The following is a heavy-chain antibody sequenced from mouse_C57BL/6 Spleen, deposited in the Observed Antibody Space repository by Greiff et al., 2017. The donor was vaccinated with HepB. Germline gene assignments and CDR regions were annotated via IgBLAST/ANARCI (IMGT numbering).Heavy chain of an antibody. CDR2: IDPSDSYT. V-gene: IGHV1-69*01. D-gene: IGHD3-2*02. CDR3: ARRDSSGPYFDY. CDR1: GYTFTSYW. J-gene: IGHJ2*01. Sequence: QVQLQQPGAELVIPGASVKLSCKASGYTFTSYWMHWVKQRPGQGLEWIGEIDPSDSYTNYNQKFKGKSTLTVDKSSSTAYMQLSSLTSEDSAVYYCARRDSSGPYFDYWGQGTTLTVSS.